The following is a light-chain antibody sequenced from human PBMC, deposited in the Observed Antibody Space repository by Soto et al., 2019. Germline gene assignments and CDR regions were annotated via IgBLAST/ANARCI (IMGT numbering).Light chain of an antibody. CDR2: GAS. Sequence: EIVLTQSPGTLSLSPGERATLSCRASQSVSSSYLAWYQQKPGQAPRLLIYGASSRATGIPDRFSGSGSGTDFNLNISRLEPEDFAVYYCQQYGSSPPLTFGGGTKVEIK. CDR3: QQYGSSPPLT. V-gene: IGKV3-20*01. J-gene: IGKJ4*01. CDR1: QSVSSSY.